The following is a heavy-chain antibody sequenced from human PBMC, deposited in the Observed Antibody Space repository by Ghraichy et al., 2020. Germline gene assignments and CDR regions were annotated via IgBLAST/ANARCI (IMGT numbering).Heavy chain of an antibody. CDR3: ARGSVVVVINPLYYFDY. CDR1: GGSFSGYY. J-gene: IGHJ4*02. CDR2: INHSGST. Sequence: SETLSLTCAVYGGSFSGYYWSWIRQPPGKGLEWIGEINHSGSTNYNPSLKSRVTISVDTSKNQFSLKLSSVTAADTAVYYCARGSVVVVINPLYYFDYWGQGTLVTVSS. V-gene: IGHV4-34*01. D-gene: IGHD3-22*01.